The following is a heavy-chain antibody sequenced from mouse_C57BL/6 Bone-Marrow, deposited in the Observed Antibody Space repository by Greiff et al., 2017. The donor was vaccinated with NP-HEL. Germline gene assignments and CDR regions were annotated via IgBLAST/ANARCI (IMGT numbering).Heavy chain of an antibody. D-gene: IGHD2-1*01. CDR1: GFSLTSYG. J-gene: IGHJ4*01. CDR2: IWSGGST. Sequence: VKLMESGPGLVQPSQSLSITCTVSGFSLTSYGVHWVRQPPGKGLEWLGVIWSGGSTDYNAAFISRLSISKDNSKSQVFFKMNSLQADDTAIYYCAKNSGYYGNYYYAMDYWGQGTSVTVSS. CDR3: AKNSGYYGNYYYAMDY. V-gene: IGHV2-4*01.